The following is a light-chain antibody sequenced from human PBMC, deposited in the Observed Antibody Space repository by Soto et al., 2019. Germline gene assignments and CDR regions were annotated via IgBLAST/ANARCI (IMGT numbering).Light chain of an antibody. V-gene: IGKV3-20*01. CDR3: QHYNSYPEA. J-gene: IGKJ1*01. CDR2: DAS. CDR1: QSVSSSY. Sequence: EIVLTQSPGTLSLSPGERATLSCRASQSVSSSYLAWYQQKPGQAPRLLIYDASNRATGIPARFSGSGSGTDFTLTISSLEPDDFATYYCQHYNSYPEAFGQGTTGDIK.